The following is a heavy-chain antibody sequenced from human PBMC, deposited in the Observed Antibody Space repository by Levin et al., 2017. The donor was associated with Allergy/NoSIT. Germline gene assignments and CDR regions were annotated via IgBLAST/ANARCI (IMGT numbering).Heavy chain of an antibody. CDR2: IYSGGST. CDR1: GFTVNINY. CDR3: ARGQPYFDY. Sequence: GESLKISCAASGFTVNINYMSWVRQAPGKGLEWVSIIYSGGSTYYADSVKGRFTISRDNSKNTLYLQMNSLRAEDTAVYYCARGQPYFDYWGQGTLVTVSS. J-gene: IGHJ4*02. V-gene: IGHV3-53*01.